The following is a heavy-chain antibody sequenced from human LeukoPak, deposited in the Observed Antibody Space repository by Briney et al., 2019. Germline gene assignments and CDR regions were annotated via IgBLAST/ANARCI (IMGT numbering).Heavy chain of an antibody. Sequence: SETLSLTCTVSGGSISSYYWSWIRQPPGKGLEWIGYIYYSGSTNYNPSLKSRVTISVDTSKNQFSLKLSSVTAADTAVCYCARQGYSSSWYVGRRAFDIWGQGTMVTVSS. CDR1: GGSISSYY. D-gene: IGHD6-13*01. CDR3: ARQGYSSSWYVGRRAFDI. J-gene: IGHJ3*02. CDR2: IYYSGST. V-gene: IGHV4-59*08.